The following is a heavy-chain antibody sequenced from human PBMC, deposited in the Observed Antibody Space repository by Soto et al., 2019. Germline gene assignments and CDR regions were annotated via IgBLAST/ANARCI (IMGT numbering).Heavy chain of an antibody. CDR1: GYNLAIYA. CDR2: INPANGNT. D-gene: IGHD1-26*01. CDR3: GSWRLVGASIDYFDN. J-gene: IGHJ4*02. V-gene: IGHV1-3*01. Sequence: ASVKVSCKASGYNLAIYAIHWVRQAPGQRLEWMGWINPANGNTSYAQKFQGRVTMTRDTSTNTVYMELSSLRFEDTAVYFCGSWRLVGASIDYFDNWGQGTLVTVSS.